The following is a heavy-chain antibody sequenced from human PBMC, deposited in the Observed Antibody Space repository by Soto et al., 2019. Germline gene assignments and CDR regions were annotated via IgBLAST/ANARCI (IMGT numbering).Heavy chain of an antibody. CDR1: GNTVPNYA. CDR2: INPNSGGT. CDR3: ARGRVTMVRGVIDYYYGMDV. D-gene: IGHD3-10*01. V-gene: IGHV1-2*04. J-gene: IGHJ6*02. Sequence: GASVKVSCKASGNTVPNYAIHWVRQAPGQGLEWMGWINPNSGGTNYAQKFQGWVTMTRDTSISTAYMELSRLRSDDTAVYYCARGRVTMVRGVIDYYYGMDVWGQGTTVTVSS.